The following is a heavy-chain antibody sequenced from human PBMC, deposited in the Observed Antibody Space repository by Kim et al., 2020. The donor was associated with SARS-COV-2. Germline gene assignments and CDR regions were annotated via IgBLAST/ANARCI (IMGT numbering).Heavy chain of an antibody. CDR2: IKGDGGLK. D-gene: IGHD6-13*01. CDR3: ATLGRSNSYSS. Sequence: GGSLRLSCTASGFTFSNFWLIWVRQAPGKGLEWVANIKGDGGLKYYVDSVKGRFTISRDNAKNSLFRQMNSLRADDTAIYYCATLGRSNSYSSWGQGTLGTVSS. V-gene: IGHV3-7*01. CDR1: GFTFSNFW. J-gene: IGHJ5*02.